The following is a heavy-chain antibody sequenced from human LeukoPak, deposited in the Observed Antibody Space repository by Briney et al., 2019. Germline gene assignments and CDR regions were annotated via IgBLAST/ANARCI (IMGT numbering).Heavy chain of an antibody. CDR2: IIPIFGTA. Sequence: SVKVSCKASGGTFSSYAISWVRQAPGQGLEWMGGIIPIFGTANYAQKFQGRVTITADESTSTAYMELSSLRSEDTAVYYCARTPHGGKRYFDYWGQGTLVTVSS. V-gene: IGHV1-69*01. CDR3: ARTPHGGKRYFDY. CDR1: GGTFSSYA. J-gene: IGHJ4*02. D-gene: IGHD4-23*01.